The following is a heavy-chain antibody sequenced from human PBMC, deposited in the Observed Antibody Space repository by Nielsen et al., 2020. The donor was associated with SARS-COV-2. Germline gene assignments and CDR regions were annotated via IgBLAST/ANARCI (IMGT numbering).Heavy chain of an antibody. CDR2: ISYDGSNK. Sequence: WIRQPPGKGPEWVAVISYDGSNKYYADSVKGRFTISRDNSKNTLYLQMNGLRAEDTAVYYCAKAPFGGVIGPFDYWGQGTLVTVSS. V-gene: IGHV3-30*18. J-gene: IGHJ4*02. D-gene: IGHD3-16*02. CDR3: AKAPFGGVIGPFDY.